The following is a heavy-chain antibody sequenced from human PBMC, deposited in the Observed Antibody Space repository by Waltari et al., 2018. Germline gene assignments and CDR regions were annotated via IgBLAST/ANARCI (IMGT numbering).Heavy chain of an antibody. CDR2: VHHSGKT. V-gene: IGHV4-4*02. Sequence: QVQLQESGQGLVKPSGTLSPTCAVSGDPLSGHYWWSWVRQSPEKGLEWIGQVHHSGKTHYNPSLQSRVTISVDKPKNQFSLNLNSVTGADTAVYYCAGDRAIGLFFDYWGRGTLVTVSS. D-gene: IGHD2-2*01. J-gene: IGHJ4*02. CDR1: GDPLSGHYW. CDR3: AGDRAIGLFFDY.